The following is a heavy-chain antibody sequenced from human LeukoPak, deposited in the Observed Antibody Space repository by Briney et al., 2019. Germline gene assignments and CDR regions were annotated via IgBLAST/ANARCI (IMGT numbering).Heavy chain of an antibody. V-gene: IGHV3-23*01. Sequence: GGSLRLSCAASGFTFSSYAMSWVRQAPGKGLEWVSAISGSGGSTYYADSVKGRFTISRDNSKNTLYLQMNSLRAEDTAVYYCALYSIYGNSGFDYWGQGTLVTVSS. CDR1: GFTFSSYA. CDR2: ISGSGGST. J-gene: IGHJ4*02. D-gene: IGHD4-23*01. CDR3: ALYSIYGNSGFDY.